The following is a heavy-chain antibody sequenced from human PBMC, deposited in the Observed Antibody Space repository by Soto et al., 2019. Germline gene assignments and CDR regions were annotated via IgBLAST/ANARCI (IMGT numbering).Heavy chain of an antibody. CDR1: GFTFISYT. CDR3: ARDLGYNSGHHCDY. Sequence: PGGSLRLSCASSGFTFISYTMHWVRQAPGKGLEWVALTWQDETNKYYADSVKGRFTNSRNNSRNTLYLQMNSLKAEDTAVYYGARDLGYNSGHHCDYCGQGTQVTVSS. D-gene: IGHD1-20*01. V-gene: IGHV3-33*01. CDR2: TWQDETNK. J-gene: IGHJ4*02.